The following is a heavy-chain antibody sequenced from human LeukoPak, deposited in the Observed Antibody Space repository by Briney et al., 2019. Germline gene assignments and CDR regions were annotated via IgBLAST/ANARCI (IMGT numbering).Heavy chain of an antibody. CDR3: AKITVTTSRWFDP. J-gene: IGHJ5*02. V-gene: IGHV3-23*01. CDR2: ISGSGGST. D-gene: IGHD4-17*01. Sequence: GGSLRLSCVGSGFSFSSYGMTWVRQAPGKGLEWVSAISGSGGSTYYADSVKGRFTISRDNSKNTLYLQMNSLRAEDTAVYHCAKITVTTSRWFDPWGQGTLVTVSS. CDR1: GFSFSSYG.